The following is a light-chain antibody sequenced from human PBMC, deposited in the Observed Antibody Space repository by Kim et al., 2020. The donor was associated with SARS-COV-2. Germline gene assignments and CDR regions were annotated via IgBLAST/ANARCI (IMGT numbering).Light chain of an antibody. CDR2: GAS. V-gene: IGKV3-15*01. CDR1: QRVSSN. CDR3: QQYNNGPPYT. J-gene: IGKJ2*01. Sequence: EIVMTQSPATLSVSPGERATLSCRASQRVSSNLAWYQQKPGQAPRLLIYGASTRATGIPARFSGSGSGTEFTLTISSLQSEDFAVYYCQQYNNGPPYTFGQGTKLEI.